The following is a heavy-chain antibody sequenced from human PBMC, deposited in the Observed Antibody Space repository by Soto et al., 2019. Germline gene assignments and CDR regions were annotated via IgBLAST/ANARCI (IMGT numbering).Heavy chain of an antibody. Sequence: EVQLVDPGGGWAQPGESLSLPCAASGFTVSSNYMSWARQAPGKGREWVSIIYSGGSTYYADSVKGRFTISRDNSKNTLYLQMNSLRAEDTAVYYCARESIVGATNTFDYWGQGTLVTVSS. V-gene: IGHV3-66*01. CDR1: GFTVSSNY. CDR3: ARESIVGATNTFDY. CDR2: IYSGGST. D-gene: IGHD1-26*01. J-gene: IGHJ4*02.